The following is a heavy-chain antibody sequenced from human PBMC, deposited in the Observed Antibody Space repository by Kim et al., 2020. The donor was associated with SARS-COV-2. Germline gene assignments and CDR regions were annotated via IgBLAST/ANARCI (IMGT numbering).Heavy chain of an antibody. J-gene: IGHJ4*02. V-gene: IGHV3-23*01. D-gene: IGHD3-22*01. CDR3: AKDDSDDSSGYFPFDY. Sequence: SVKRRITISRDHSKNTMYLQMNSRRAEDTAVYYCAKDDSDDSSGYFPFDYWGQGTLVTVSS.